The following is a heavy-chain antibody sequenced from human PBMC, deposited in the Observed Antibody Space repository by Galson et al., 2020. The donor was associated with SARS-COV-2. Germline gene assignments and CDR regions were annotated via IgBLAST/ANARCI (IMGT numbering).Heavy chain of an antibody. Sequence: SETLSLTCTVSGGSISSSSYYWGWIRQPPGKGLEWIGSIYYSGSTYYNPSLKSRVTISVDTSKNQFSLKLSSVTAADTAVYYCARDTYLPENIVATTGSFDYWGQGTLVTVSS. CDR3: ARDTYLPENIVATTGSFDY. V-gene: IGHV4-39*07. CDR1: GGSISSSSYY. J-gene: IGHJ4*02. D-gene: IGHD5-12*01. CDR2: IYYSGST.